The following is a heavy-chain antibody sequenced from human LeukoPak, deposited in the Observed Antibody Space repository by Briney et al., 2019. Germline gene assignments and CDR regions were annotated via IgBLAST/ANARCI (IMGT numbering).Heavy chain of an antibody. Sequence: SETLSLTCAVYGGSFSGYYWSWIRQPPGKGLEWIGEINHSGSTNYNTCLKSRVTISVDTSKNQSSLKLSSVTAADTAVYYCARAAVIAVAGRKGGYFDYWGQGTLVTVSS. J-gene: IGHJ4*02. CDR3: ARAAVIAVAGRKGGYFDY. D-gene: IGHD6-19*01. CDR1: GGSFSGYY. CDR2: INHSGST. V-gene: IGHV4-34*01.